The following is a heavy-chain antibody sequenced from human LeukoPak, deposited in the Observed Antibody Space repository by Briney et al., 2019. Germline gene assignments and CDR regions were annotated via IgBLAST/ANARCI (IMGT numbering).Heavy chain of an antibody. V-gene: IGHV3-74*01. D-gene: IGHD6-6*01. Sequence: GGSLRLSCAASGFTFSYYTMNWVRQAPGKGLVWVSRINTDGSSTSYADSVKGRFTISRDNAKNTLYLQMNSLRAEDTAVYYCARVIAAPPFDYWGQGTLVTVSS. CDR3: ARVIAAPPFDY. J-gene: IGHJ4*02. CDR2: INTDGSST. CDR1: GFTFSYYT.